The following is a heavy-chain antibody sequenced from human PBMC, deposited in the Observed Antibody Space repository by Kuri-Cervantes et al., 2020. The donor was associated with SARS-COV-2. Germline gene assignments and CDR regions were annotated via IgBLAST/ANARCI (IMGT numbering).Heavy chain of an antibody. Sequence: GGSLRLSCAASGFTFSNSDMNWVRQAPGKGLEWVSGVSWNGSRTHYADSVKGRFIISRDNSRNFLYQQMNSLRPEDMAVYYCARDGGQLWLHYYYYYMDVWGKGTTVTVSS. V-gene: IGHV3-19*01. D-gene: IGHD5-18*01. J-gene: IGHJ6*03. CDR3: ARDGGQLWLHYYYYYMDV. CDR2: VSWNGSRT. CDR1: GFTFSNSD.